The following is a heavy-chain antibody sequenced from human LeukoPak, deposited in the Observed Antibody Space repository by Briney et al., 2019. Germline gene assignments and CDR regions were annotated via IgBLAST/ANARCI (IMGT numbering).Heavy chain of an antibody. CDR2: IWYDGSNK. J-gene: IGHJ5*02. CDR1: GFTFSSYG. D-gene: IGHD6-13*01. CDR3: AREVSWYNWFDP. V-gene: IGHV3-33*01. Sequence: GGSLRLSCAASGFTFSSYGMHWVRQAPGKGLEWVAVIWYDGSNKHYADSVKGRFTISRDNSKNTLYLQMNSLRAEDTAVYYCAREVSWYNWFDPWGQGTLVTVSS.